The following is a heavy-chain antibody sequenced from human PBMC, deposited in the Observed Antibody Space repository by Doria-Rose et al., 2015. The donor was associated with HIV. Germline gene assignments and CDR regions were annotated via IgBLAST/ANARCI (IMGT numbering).Heavy chain of an antibody. Sequence: QVQLVQSGPVLVKPTETLTLTCTVSGVSLSSPGMGVSWIRQPPGKALEWLANIFSYDERSYETSLKSRLTISRGTSKSQVVLTMTDMDPVDTATYYCARIKSSRWYHKYYFDFWGQGTLVIVSA. CDR2: IFSYDER. CDR1: GVSLSSPGMG. D-gene: IGHD6-13*01. V-gene: IGHV2-26*01. J-gene: IGHJ4*02. CDR3: ARIKSSRWYHKYYFDF.